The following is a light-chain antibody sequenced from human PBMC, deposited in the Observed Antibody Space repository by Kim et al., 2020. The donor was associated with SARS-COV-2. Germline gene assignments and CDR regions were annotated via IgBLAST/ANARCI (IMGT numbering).Light chain of an antibody. CDR1: SGSVSTSYY. Sequence: QTVVTQEPSFSVSPGGTVTLTCGLGSGSVSTSYYPSWYQQTPGQAPRTLIYSTITRSSGVPDRFSGSILGNKAALTITGAQADDESDYYCVLYMGSGIAVFGGGTKLTVL. CDR3: VLYMGSGIAV. CDR2: STI. V-gene: IGLV8-61*01. J-gene: IGLJ2*01.